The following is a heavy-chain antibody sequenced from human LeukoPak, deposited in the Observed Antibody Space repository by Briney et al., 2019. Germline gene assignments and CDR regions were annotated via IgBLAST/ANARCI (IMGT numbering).Heavy chain of an antibody. CDR2: INTAGST. D-gene: IGHD2-21*01. J-gene: IGHJ3*01. CDR1: GLTSSNVW. Sequence: LGGSLRLSCEGSGLTSSNVWMHWARQTPGQGLVWVCRINTAGSTVYADPVKGRFTISRDNAKNMVYLQMNSLRTEDTAVYYCASFRDTDNWGRGTMVTVSS. V-gene: IGHV3-74*01. CDR3: ASFRDTDN.